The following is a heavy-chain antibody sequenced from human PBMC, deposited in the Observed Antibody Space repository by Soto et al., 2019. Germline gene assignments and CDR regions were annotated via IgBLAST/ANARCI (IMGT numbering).Heavy chain of an antibody. J-gene: IGHJ6*02. CDR2: INPKFGDT. CDR3: ARNMDYYYGPGSGNGHGF. CDR1: GYTFTAYY. V-gene: IGHV1-2*02. Sequence: QVQLVQSGAEVEEPGDSVRVSCEASGYTFTAYYIHWVRQAPGQGLEWMGWINPKFGDTTYAQDFQGRVPMTRDMSISTVYMELSRLTSDDTAIYYCARNMDYYYGPGSGNGHGFWGQGTTVTVFS. D-gene: IGHD3-10*01.